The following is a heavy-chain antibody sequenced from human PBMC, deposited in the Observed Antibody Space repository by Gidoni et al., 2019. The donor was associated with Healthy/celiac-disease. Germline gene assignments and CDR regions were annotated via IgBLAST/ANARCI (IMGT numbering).Heavy chain of an antibody. CDR1: CFHFSSYS. CDR3: ARARRGSYYYYGMDV. Sequence: EVQLVESGGGLCKPGRSLRVSCADTCFHFSSYSMNWVRQAPGKGLECGSSISSSSSYINYADSEKGRFTITRDNANNSLYLQMNSLRAEDTAVYYCARARRGSYYYYGMDVWGQGTTVTVSS. J-gene: IGHJ6*02. V-gene: IGHV3-21*01. D-gene: IGHD1-26*01. CDR2: ISSSSSYI.